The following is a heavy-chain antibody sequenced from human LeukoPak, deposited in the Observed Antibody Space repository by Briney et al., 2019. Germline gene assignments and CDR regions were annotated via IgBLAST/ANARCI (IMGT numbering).Heavy chain of an antibody. CDR2: IYTSGST. CDR1: GGSISSYY. V-gene: IGHV4-4*07. Sequence: PSETLSLTCTVSGGSISSYYWSWIRQPAGKGLEWIGRIYTSGSTNYNPSLKSRVTVSVDTSKNQFSLKLSSVTAADTAVYYCARQPLWFGELWDAFDIWGQGTMVTVSS. D-gene: IGHD3-10*01. CDR3: ARQPLWFGELWDAFDI. J-gene: IGHJ3*02.